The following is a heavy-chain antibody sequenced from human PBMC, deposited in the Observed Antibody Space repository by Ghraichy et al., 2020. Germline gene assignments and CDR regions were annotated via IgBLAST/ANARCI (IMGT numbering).Heavy chain of an antibody. CDR1: GFNFSSYG. V-gene: IGHV3-21*05. CDR3: AREEVTDYGDSYFDF. D-gene: IGHD4-17*01. J-gene: IGHJ4*02. Sequence: GESLNISCAGSGFNFSSYGMNWVRQAPGKGLEWVSYISRSSSYISYADSVKGRFTISRDNAKKSLYLQMHSLRGEDTAMYYCAREEVTDYGDSYFDFWGQGTLVTVSS. CDR2: ISRSSSYI.